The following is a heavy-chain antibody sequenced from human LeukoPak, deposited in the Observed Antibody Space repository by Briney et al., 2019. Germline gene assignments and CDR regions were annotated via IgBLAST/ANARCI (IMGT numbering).Heavy chain of an antibody. CDR3: ASGFGFDCSSTSCSYFDY. CDR2: IKQDGSEK. V-gene: IGHV3-7*01. Sequence: PGGSLSLSCAASGFTFSSYWMSWVRQAPGKGLEWVANIKQDGSEKYYVDSVKGRFTISRDNAKNSLYLQMNSLRAEDTAVYYCASGFGFDCSSTSCSYFDYWGQGTLVTVSS. D-gene: IGHD2-2*01. CDR1: GFTFSSYW. J-gene: IGHJ4*02.